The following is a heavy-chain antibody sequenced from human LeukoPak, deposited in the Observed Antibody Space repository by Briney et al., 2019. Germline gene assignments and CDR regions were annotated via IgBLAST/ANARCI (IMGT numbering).Heavy chain of an antibody. Sequence: SETLTLTCIVTGGSISSSSYYWAWIRQSPGKGLEWIGTFSSGGSAYYNPSLTSRVSISKDTSDNQFSLRLYSVTAADTAVYYCARKQTGTMYDVWGQGTQVTVSS. V-gene: IGHV4-39*07. CDR3: ARKQTGTMYDV. J-gene: IGHJ4*02. CDR1: GGSISSSSYY. CDR2: FSSGGSA. D-gene: IGHD1-7*01.